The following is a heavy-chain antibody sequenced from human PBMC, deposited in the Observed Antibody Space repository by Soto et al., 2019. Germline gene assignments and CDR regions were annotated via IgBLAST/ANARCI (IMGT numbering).Heavy chain of an antibody. Sequence: SETLSLTCTVSGGSISSGGYYWSWVRQHPGKGLEWIGYIYYSGSTYYNPSLKSRVTMSVDNAKNMVYLQMKSLRAEDTAVYYCARDRPGPQHYFDYWGLGNMVTVSS. CDR3: ARDRPGPQHYFDY. J-gene: IGHJ4*02. CDR1: GGSISSGGYY. V-gene: IGHV4-31*03. D-gene: IGHD6-6*01. CDR2: IYYSGST.